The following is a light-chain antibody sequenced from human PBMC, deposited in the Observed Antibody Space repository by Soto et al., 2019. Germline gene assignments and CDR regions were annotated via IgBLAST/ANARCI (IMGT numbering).Light chain of an antibody. V-gene: IGKV1-39*01. Sequence: DIQMTQSPYSLSASVGDRVTITCRTSETISTYVNWHQKKPGKAPKLLIYAASSLQSGVPSRCSGSGSGTDFTLTISSLQPEDFATYYCQQGHSNPITLGQGTRLEIK. CDR2: AAS. CDR1: ETISTY. J-gene: IGKJ5*01. CDR3: QQGHSNPIT.